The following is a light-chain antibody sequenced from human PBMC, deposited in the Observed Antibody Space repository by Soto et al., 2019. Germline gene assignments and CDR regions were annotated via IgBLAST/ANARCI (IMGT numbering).Light chain of an antibody. CDR2: GAS. V-gene: IGKV3-15*01. Sequence: DIVLTQSPATLSVSPGNRATLSCRASQSVNSDLAWYQQKPGQAPRLLIYGASTRATGTPIRFSGSGSGTEFTLTISSLQSEDFGVYYCQQYNDWPPYTFGQGTKLEIK. J-gene: IGKJ2*01. CDR3: QQYNDWPPYT. CDR1: QSVNSD.